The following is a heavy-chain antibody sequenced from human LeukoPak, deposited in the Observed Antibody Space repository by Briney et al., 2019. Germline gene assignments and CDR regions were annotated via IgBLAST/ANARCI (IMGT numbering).Heavy chain of an antibody. CDR2: INPNSGDT. D-gene: IGHD3-9*01. Sequence: APVKVSSKASVYTFTPYYMHWVRQAPGQGLEWMGWINPNSGDTKYAQKFQGRVRMTRDTSISTAYMELSSRRSDDAAVYFCASVTGYRPHWGQGTLVTVSS. J-gene: IGHJ4*02. V-gene: IGHV1-2*02. CDR1: VYTFTPYY. CDR3: ASVTGYRPH.